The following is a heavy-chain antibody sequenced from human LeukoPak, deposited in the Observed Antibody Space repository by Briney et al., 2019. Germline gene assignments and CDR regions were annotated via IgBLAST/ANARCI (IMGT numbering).Heavy chain of an antibody. CDR1: GGSISSGDYY. CDR2: IYYSGST. CDR3: AGRLVSVGGNWFDP. D-gene: IGHD6-19*01. V-gene: IGHV4-30-4*01. Sequence: SQTLSLTCTVSGGSISSGDYYWSWIRQPPGTGLEWLGYIYYSGSTYYNPSLKSRVTISVDTSKNQFSLKLSSVTAADTAVYYCAGRLVSVGGNWFDPWGQGTLVTVSS. J-gene: IGHJ5*02.